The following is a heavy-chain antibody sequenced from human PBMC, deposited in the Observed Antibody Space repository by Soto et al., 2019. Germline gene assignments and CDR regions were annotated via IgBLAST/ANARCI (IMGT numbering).Heavy chain of an antibody. V-gene: IGHV1-18*01. J-gene: IGHJ6*02. CDR2: ISGYNGDT. CDR1: GYTFTRYG. D-gene: IGHD2-8*01. CDR3: AKNGQPPYYYYGLDV. Sequence: QGQLVQSEAEVKKPGASVKVSCKASGYTFTRYGISWVRQAPGQGLEWMGWISGYNGDTTYAQKCQGRVTMTIDTSTSTAYMELRSLTSDDTAVYYCAKNGQPPYYYYGLDVWGQGTKVTVSS.